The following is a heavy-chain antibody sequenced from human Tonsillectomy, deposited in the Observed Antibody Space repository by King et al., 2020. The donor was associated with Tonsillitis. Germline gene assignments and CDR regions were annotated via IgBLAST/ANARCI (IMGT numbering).Heavy chain of an antibody. CDR3: AKGMAPDTTSWLNY. CDR2: ISWNSDTI. D-gene: IGHD2-2*01. Sequence: DVQLVESGGGLVQPGRSLRLSCVVSGFTFDEYAMHWVRQVPGKGLEWVSGISWNSDTIGYADSVKGRFTISRDNAKNSLYLQMDRLRGDDTALYFCAKGMAPDTTSWLNYWGQGTLVTVSS. V-gene: IGHV3-9*01. J-gene: IGHJ4*02. CDR1: GFTFDEYA.